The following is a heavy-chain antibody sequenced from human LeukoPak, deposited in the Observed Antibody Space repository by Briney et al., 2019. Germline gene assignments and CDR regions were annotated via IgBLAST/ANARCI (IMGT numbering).Heavy chain of an antibody. Sequence: GASVKVSCKASGYTFTSYGISWVRQAPGQGLEWMGWISAYNGNTNYAQKLQGRVTMTTDTSTSTAYMELRSLRSDDTAVYYCVRDISSLGYDFWSGYWDVWGKGTTVTVSS. CDR1: GYTFTSYG. CDR3: VRDISSLGYDFWSGYWDV. J-gene: IGHJ6*04. CDR2: ISAYNGNT. V-gene: IGHV1-18*01. D-gene: IGHD3-3*01.